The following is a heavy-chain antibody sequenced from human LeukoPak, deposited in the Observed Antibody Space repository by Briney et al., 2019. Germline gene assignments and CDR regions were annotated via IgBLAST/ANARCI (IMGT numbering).Heavy chain of an antibody. CDR1: GFTFSSYA. D-gene: IGHD7-27*01. Sequence: GGPLRLSCAASGFTFSSYAMNWVRQAPGEGLVWVSRIKTDGSYTSYADSVKGRFTISRDNAKNTLYLQMNSLRAEDTAVYYCARDVQSGPGYWGQGTLVTVSS. CDR2: IKTDGSYT. J-gene: IGHJ4*02. CDR3: ARDVQSGPGY. V-gene: IGHV3-74*01.